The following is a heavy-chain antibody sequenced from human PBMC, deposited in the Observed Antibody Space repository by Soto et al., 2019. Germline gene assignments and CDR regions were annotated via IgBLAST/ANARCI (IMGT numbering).Heavy chain of an antibody. D-gene: IGHD2-21*02. CDR1: GFTFSSYA. J-gene: IGHJ4*02. CDR3: AKDQLAYCGGDCSDFDY. Sequence: AASGFTFSSYAMSWVRQAPGKGLEWVSAISGSGGSTYYADSVKGRFTISRDNSKNTLYLQMNSLRAEDTAVYYCAKDQLAYCGGDCSDFDYWGQGTLVTVSS. CDR2: ISGSGGST. V-gene: IGHV3-23*01.